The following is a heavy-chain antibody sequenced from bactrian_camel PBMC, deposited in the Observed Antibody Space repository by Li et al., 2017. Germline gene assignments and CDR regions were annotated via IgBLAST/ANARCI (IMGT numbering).Heavy chain of an antibody. V-gene: IGHV3-2*01. Sequence: HVQLVESGGGTVQAGGSLKPSCGTTGFDFAGTSVAWFRQAPGKEHEGVARIFELTSVKYYSDSVQGRFTISQDNAKNTVYLQMNSLKPEDTAKYYCAATAGGMQGIRIRWSDFGYWGQGTQVTVSS. CDR1: GFDFAGTS. CDR2: IFELTSVK. D-gene: IGHD2*01. CDR3: AATAGGMQGIRIRWSDFGY. J-gene: IGHJ6*01.